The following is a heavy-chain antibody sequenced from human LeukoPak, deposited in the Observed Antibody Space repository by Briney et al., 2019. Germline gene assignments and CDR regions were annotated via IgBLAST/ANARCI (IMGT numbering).Heavy chain of an antibody. Sequence: PSETLSLTCTVPGGSIGSYYWSWIRQPPGKGLEWIGYIYNSGSTNYSPSLKSRVTISVDTPKNQFSLKLSSVTAADTAVYYCARDPGYCSGGSCGNFDDWGQGTLVTVSS. V-gene: IGHV4-59*01. CDR3: ARDPGYCSGGSCGNFDD. J-gene: IGHJ4*02. CDR1: GGSIGSYY. CDR2: IYNSGST. D-gene: IGHD2-15*01.